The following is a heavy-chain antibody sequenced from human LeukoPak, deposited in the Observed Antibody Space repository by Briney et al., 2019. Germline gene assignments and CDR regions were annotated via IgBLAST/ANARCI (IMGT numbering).Heavy chain of an antibody. CDR3: ARGYSHNSGGWLDP. Sequence: GGSLTLSCAVSGFTFSHYAMSWVRQAPGTGLEWFGSLTDSGDATYYADSVKGRLTISRDNSNSTLYLHISGRRDEDTAVYYCARGYSHNSGGWLDPWGQGTLVTVSS. CDR1: GFTFSHYA. CDR2: LTDSGDAT. D-gene: IGHD5-12*01. J-gene: IGHJ5*02. V-gene: IGHV3-23*01.